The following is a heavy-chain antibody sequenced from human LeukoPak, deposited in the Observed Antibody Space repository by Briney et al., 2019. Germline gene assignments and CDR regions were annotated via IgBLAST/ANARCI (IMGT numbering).Heavy chain of an antibody. Sequence: GSLRLSCAASGFIFSSYGMNWVRQVPGKGLEWISYIGNSGSTVIYADSVKGRFTISRDNAKNSLYLQMNSLRAEDTALYYCARVSSSWYYYYYMDVWGKGTTVTVSS. CDR1: GFIFSSYG. V-gene: IGHV3-48*04. D-gene: IGHD6-13*01. J-gene: IGHJ6*03. CDR3: ARVSSSWYYYYYMDV. CDR2: IGNSGSTV.